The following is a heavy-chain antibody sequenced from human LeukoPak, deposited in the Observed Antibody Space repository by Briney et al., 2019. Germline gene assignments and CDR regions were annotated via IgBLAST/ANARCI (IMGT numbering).Heavy chain of an antibody. CDR3: ARGDTAMVYGYFDY. CDR2: INPSAGGI. J-gene: IGHJ4*02. D-gene: IGHD5-18*01. Sequence: GASVKVSCKASGYSFTSYFMHWVRQAPGQGLEWMGIINPSAGGIDYAQKFQGRITMTRDTSTSTVYMELRSLRSEDTAVYYCARGDTAMVYGYFDYWGQGTLVTVSS. CDR1: GYSFTSYF. V-gene: IGHV1-46*01.